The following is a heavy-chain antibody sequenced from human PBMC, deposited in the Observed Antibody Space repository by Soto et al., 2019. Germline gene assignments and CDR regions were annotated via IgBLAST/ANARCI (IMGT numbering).Heavy chain of an antibody. V-gene: IGHV1-18*01. J-gene: IGHJ4*02. CDR1: GFPFTDYG. Sequence: ASVKVSCTASGFPFTDYGFTWVRQAPGEGLEWMGWISAYTGNTNYAQKVQGRVTMSTDTSTSTAYLELRSLRSDDTAVYYCARGPESRSTAYFDYWGQGTLVTVSS. CDR3: ARGPESRSTAYFDY. CDR2: ISAYTGNT. D-gene: IGHD2-2*01.